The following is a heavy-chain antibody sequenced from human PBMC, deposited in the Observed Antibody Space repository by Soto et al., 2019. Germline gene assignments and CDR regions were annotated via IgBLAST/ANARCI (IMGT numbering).Heavy chain of an antibody. CDR1: GFSFSTYG. CDR2: ISGSGGDT. J-gene: IGHJ4*02. D-gene: IGHD6-13*01. V-gene: IGHV3-23*01. Sequence: GGSLRLSCAASGFSFSTYGMGWVRQPPGKGLEWVSGISGSGGDTYYADSVKGRFTISRDNAKNSLYLQMNSLRAEDTALYYCAKDIGGAAAGNFDYWGQGTLVTVSS. CDR3: AKDIGGAAAGNFDY.